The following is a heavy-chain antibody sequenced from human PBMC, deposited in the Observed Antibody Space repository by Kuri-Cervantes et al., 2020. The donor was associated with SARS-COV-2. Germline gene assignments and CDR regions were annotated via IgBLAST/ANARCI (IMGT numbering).Heavy chain of an antibody. J-gene: IGHJ6*02. CDR3: ARSISGSYVYYYYGMDV. Sequence: GESLKISCAASGFTFGSYWMHWVRQAPGKGLVWVSRINTDGSSTNYADSVKGRFTMSRDNAKNTLYLQMNSLRAEDTAVYYCARSISGSYVYYYYGMDVWGQGTTVTVSS. V-gene: IGHV3-74*01. CDR1: GFTFGSYW. D-gene: IGHD1-26*01. CDR2: INTDGSST.